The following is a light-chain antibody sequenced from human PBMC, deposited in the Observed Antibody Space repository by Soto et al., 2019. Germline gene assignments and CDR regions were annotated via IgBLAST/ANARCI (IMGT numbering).Light chain of an antibody. J-gene: IGLJ1*01. CDR1: SSDVGGCNC. V-gene: IGLV2-14*01. Sequence: QSALTQPASMSGSPGQSITISCTGTSSDVGGCNCVSWYQQHPGKAPKLMIYEVNNRPSGVSNRLSGSKSGNTASLTISGLQAEDEADYYCSSFTSSRTYVFGTGTKVTVL. CDR2: EVN. CDR3: SSFTSSRTYV.